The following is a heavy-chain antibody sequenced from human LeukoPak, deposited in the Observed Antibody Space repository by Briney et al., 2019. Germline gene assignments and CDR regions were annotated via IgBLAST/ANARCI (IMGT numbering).Heavy chain of an antibody. Sequence: GGSLRLSCAASGITFSTSTMNWVRQAPGKGLEWVSYISGSSSTIYYADSVKGRFAVSRDNAGNSLYLQMNSLRAEDTAVYYCGGQPWGYWGQGTLVTVSS. CDR1: GITFSTST. CDR3: GGQPWGY. D-gene: IGHD3-16*01. V-gene: IGHV3-48*01. CDR2: ISGSSSTI. J-gene: IGHJ4*02.